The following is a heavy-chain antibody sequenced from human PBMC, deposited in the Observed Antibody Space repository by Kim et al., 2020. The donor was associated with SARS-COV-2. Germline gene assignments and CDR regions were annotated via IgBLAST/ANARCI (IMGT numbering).Heavy chain of an antibody. V-gene: IGHV1-69*04. CDR3: ARGRKDYYDSSGYLDY. J-gene: IGHJ4*02. Sequence: SVKVSCKASGGTFSSYAISWVRQAPGQGLEWMGRIIPILGIANYAQKFQGRVTITADKSTSTAYMELSSLRSEDTAVYYCARGRKDYYDSSGYLDYWGQGTLVTVSS. CDR2: IIPILGIA. CDR1: GGTFSSYA. D-gene: IGHD3-22*01.